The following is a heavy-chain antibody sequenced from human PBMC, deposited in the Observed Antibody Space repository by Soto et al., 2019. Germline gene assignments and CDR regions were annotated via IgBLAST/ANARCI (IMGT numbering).Heavy chain of an antibody. J-gene: IGHJ4*02. Sequence: ASVKVSCKTSGYTFTSFDINWVRQATGQGLEWMGWMNPNSGNTGYAQMFQGRVTMTRNTSISTAYLELSSLRSEDTAVYYCARGLPHYCSGGSCYSFIRFDYWGQGTLVTVSS. CDR1: GYTFTSFD. V-gene: IGHV1-8*01. CDR3: ARGLPHYCSGGSCYSFIRFDY. CDR2: MNPNSGNT. D-gene: IGHD2-15*01.